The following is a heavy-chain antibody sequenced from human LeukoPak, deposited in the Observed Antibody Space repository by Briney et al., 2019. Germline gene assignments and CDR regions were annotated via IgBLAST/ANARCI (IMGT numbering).Heavy chain of an antibody. J-gene: IGHJ5*02. V-gene: IGHV4-38-2*02. CDR2: IYHSGST. D-gene: IGHD2-2*01. CDR1: GYSISSGYY. Sequence: PSETLSLTCTVSGYSISSGYYWGWIRQPPGKGLEWIGSIYHSGSTYYNPSLKSRVTISVDTSKNQFSLKLSSVTAADTAVYYCARLVVVPAAMMRARSSNWFDPWGQGTLVTVSS. CDR3: ARLVVVPAAMMRARSSNWFDP.